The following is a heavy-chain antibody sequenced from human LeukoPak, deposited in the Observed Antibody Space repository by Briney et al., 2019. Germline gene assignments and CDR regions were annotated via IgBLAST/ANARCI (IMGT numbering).Heavy chain of an antibody. CDR2: INTGNSNT. Sequence: ASVKVSCKASGDTFIRYGITWVRQAPGQGLEWMGWINTGNSNTNYGQKFQGRVTMTTDTSTGTAYMELTRLRSDDTAVYHCARTYCSGGTCHPGGYYYYYMDVWGKGTTVTVSS. CDR1: GDTFIRYG. J-gene: IGHJ6*03. CDR3: ARTYCSGGTCHPGGYYYYYMDV. D-gene: IGHD2-15*01. V-gene: IGHV1-18*01.